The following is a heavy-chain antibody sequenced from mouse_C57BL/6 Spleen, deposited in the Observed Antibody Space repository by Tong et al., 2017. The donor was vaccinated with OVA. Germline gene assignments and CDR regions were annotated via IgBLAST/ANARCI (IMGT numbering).Heavy chain of an antibody. Sequence: VQLKESGPGLVAPSQSLSITCTVSGFSLTSYGVHWVRQPPGKGLEWLGVIWAGGSTNYNSALMSRLSISKDNSNSKVFVKMNSLQTDETAMYYCARGGNSPFDYWGKGTTLTVSS. CDR3: ARGGNSPFDY. J-gene: IGHJ2*01. CDR1: GFSLTSYG. D-gene: IGHD2-1*01. V-gene: IGHV2-9*02. CDR2: IWAGGST.